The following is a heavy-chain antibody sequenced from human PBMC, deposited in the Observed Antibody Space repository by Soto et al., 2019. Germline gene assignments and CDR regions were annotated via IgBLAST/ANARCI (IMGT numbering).Heavy chain of an antibody. Sequence: AGGSLRLSCAASGFTLYDYGMSWVRQAPGKGLEWVSGINWNGGSTGYADSVKGRFTISRDNAKNSLYLQMNSLRAEDTALYYCARDRSSFEISTGYYIFDYWGQGTLVTVSS. D-gene: IGHD3-9*01. CDR2: INWNGGST. V-gene: IGHV3-20*04. CDR3: ARDRSSFEISTGYYIFDY. J-gene: IGHJ4*02. CDR1: GFTLYDYG.